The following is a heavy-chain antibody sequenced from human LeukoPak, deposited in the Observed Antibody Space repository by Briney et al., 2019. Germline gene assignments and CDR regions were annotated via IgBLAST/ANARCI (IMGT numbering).Heavy chain of an antibody. CDR1: GGSFSGYY. D-gene: IGHD3-9*01. Sequence: SETLSLTCAVYGGSFSGYYWSWIRQPPGKGLELMGEINHSGSTNYNPSLKRRVTITVDTSKNQFPLNLSSVTPADTAVYYCARPGILTGYYYGGSDYWGQGTLVTVSS. J-gene: IGHJ4*02. CDR3: ARPGILTGYYYGGSDY. V-gene: IGHV4-34*01. CDR2: INHSGST.